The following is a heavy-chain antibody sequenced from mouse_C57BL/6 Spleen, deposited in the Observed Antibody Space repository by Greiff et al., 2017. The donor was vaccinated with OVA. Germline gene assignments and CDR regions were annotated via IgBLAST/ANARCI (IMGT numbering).Heavy chain of an antibody. CDR2: IRLKSDNYAT. J-gene: IGHJ1*03. D-gene: IGHD1-2*01. CDR3: TGLIYGYV. Sequence: EVQGVESGGGLVQPGGSMKLSCVASGFTFSNYWMNWVRQSPEKGLAWVAQIRLKSDNYATHYAESVKGRFTISRDDSKSSVYLQMNNLRAEDTGIYYCTGLIYGYVWGTGTTVTVSS. V-gene: IGHV6-3*01. CDR1: GFTFSNYW.